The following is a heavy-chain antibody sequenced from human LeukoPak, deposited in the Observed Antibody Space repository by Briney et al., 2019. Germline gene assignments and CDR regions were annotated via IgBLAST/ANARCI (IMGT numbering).Heavy chain of an antibody. D-gene: IGHD3-22*01. Sequence: PGGSLRLSCAASGFTFDDYGMNWVRQAPGKGLEWVSSISSSSSYIYYADSVKGRFTISRDNAKNSLYLQMNSLRAEDTAVYYCARQPGVTYYYDSSGYWGLDAFDIWGQGTMVTVSS. CDR2: ISSSSSYI. CDR1: GFTFDDYG. V-gene: IGHV3-21*01. J-gene: IGHJ3*02. CDR3: ARQPGVTYYYDSSGYWGLDAFDI.